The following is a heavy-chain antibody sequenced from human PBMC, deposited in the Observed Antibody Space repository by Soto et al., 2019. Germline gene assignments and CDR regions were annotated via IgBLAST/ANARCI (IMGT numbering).Heavy chain of an antibody. J-gene: IGHJ3*02. V-gene: IGHV1-69*13. CDR3: ARETRTYYDFWSGYYSLDAFAI. CDR1: GGTFSSYA. CDR2: IIPIFGTA. Sequence: ASVKVSCKASGGTFSSYAISWVRQAPGQGLEWMGGIIPIFGTANYPQKFQGRVTITADESTSTAYMELSSLRSEDTAVYYCARETRTYYDFWSGYYSLDAFAIWGQGTLVTVSS. D-gene: IGHD3-3*01.